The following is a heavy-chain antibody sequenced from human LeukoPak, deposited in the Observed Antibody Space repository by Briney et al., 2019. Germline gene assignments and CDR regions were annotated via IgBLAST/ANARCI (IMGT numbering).Heavy chain of an antibody. D-gene: IGHD3-10*01. J-gene: IGHJ4*02. Sequence: SETLSLTCTVSGGSISSSSYYWGWIRQPPGKGLEWIGSIYYSGSTYYNPSLKSRVTISVDTSKNQFSLKLSSVTAADTAVYYCARHTSLWFGELFFDYWGQGTLVTVSS. CDR2: IYYSGST. CDR1: GGSISSSSYY. V-gene: IGHV4-39*01. CDR3: ARHTSLWFGELFFDY.